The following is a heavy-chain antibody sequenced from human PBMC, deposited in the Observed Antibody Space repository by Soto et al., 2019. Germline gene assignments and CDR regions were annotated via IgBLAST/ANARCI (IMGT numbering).Heavy chain of an antibody. D-gene: IGHD3-22*01. V-gene: IGHV1-69*13. CDR3: ARDLTDYYDSSGYGWFDY. Sequence: GASVKVSCKASGGTFSSYGISWVRQAPGQGLEWMGGIIPIFGTANYAQKFQGRVTITADESTSTAYMELSSLRSEDTAVYYCARDLTDYYDSSGYGWFDYWGQGTLVTVSS. CDR1: GGTFSSYG. J-gene: IGHJ5*01. CDR2: IIPIFGTA.